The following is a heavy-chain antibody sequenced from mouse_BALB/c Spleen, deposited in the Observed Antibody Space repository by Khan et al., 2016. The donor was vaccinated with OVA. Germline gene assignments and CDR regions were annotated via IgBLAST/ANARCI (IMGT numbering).Heavy chain of an antibody. CDR1: GFTFSSYA. V-gene: IGHV5-9-1*01. J-gene: IGHJ2*01. D-gene: IGHD1-2*01. Sequence: EVELVESGGDLVKPGGSLKLSCAASGFTFSSYAMSWVRQTPEKRLEWVATISSGGSYTYYPDSVKGRFTISRDNARNTLYVQMSSLRSEDTAIYYCARTAWGYFDYWGQGTTLTVSS. CDR3: ARTAWGYFDY. CDR2: ISSGGSYT.